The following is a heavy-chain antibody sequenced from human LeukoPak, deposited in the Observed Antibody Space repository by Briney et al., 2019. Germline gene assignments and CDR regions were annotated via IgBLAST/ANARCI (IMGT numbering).Heavy chain of an antibody. CDR1: GGSFSNYY. Sequence: SETLSLTCTVSGGSFSNYYWSWIRQPPGKGLEWIGYIYYSGSTNYNPSLKSRVTISVDTSKNQFSLKLSSVTAADTAVYYCARKPIFDYWGQGTLVTVSS. V-gene: IGHV4-59*01. D-gene: IGHD1-14*01. CDR2: IYYSGST. J-gene: IGHJ4*02. CDR3: ARKPIFDY.